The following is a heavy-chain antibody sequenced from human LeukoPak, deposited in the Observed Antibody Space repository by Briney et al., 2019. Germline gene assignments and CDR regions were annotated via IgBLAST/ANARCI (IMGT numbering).Heavy chain of an antibody. D-gene: IGHD3-3*02. CDR2: IYTSGST. J-gene: IGHJ4*02. CDR1: GGSISSGSYY. Sequence: SETLSLTCTVSGGSISSGSYYWSWIRQPAGKGLEWIGRIYTSGSTNYNPSPKSRVTISVDTSKNQFSLKLSSVTAADTAVYYCARRFHFWSAPRGFDYWGQGTLVTVSS. V-gene: IGHV4-61*02. CDR3: ARRFHFWSAPRGFDY.